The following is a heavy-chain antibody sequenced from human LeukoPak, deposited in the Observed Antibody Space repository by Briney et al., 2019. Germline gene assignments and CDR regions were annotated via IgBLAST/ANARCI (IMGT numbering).Heavy chain of an antibody. Sequence: ASVKVSCKASGYTFTNYGISWVRQAPGQGLEWMGWISTNSDIRTYAQTLQGRFTMTTDTATTTAYMELNNLTFDDTAVYYCARDWDAMNNCFDPWGQGTPVTDSS. CDR2: ISTNSDIR. CDR1: GYTFTNYG. J-gene: IGHJ5*02. V-gene: IGHV1-18*01. D-gene: IGHD1-26*01. CDR3: ARDWDAMNNCFDP.